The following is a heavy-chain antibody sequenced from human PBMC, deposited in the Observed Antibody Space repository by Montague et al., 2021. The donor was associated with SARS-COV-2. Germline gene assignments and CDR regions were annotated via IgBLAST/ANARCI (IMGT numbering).Heavy chain of an antibody. D-gene: IGHD2/OR15-2a*01. V-gene: IGHV2-70*01. J-gene: IGHJ4*02. CDR2: VDWTXDQ. CDR3: ARNRLSVFDF. Sequence: PALVKPTQTLTLTCSFSGFSLTTPGVSVGWIRQPPGRALEWLALVDWTXDQYYSRSLGTRLTISPGTSKGQVVLTLTNVDTVDTATYYCARNRLSVFDFWGQGTLVTVSS. CDR1: GFSLTTPGVS.